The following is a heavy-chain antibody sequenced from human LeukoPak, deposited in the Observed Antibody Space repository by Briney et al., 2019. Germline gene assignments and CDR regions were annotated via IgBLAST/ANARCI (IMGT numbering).Heavy chain of an antibody. V-gene: IGHV1-8*01. CDR2: MNPNSGNT. CDR1: GYTFTSYD. Sequence: ASVKVSCKASGYTFTSYDINWVRQATGQGLEWMGWMNPNSGNTGYAQKFQGRVTMTRNTSISTAYMELSSLRSEDTAAYYCARAYTRRYDSSGYPWAYWGQGTLVTVSS. CDR3: ARAYTRRYDSSGYPWAY. D-gene: IGHD3-22*01. J-gene: IGHJ4*02.